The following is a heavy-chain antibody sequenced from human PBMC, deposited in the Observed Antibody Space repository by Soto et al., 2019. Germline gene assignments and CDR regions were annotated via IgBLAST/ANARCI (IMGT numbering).Heavy chain of an antibody. CDR2: IYYSGRT. J-gene: IGHJ6*04. CDR1: GGSVSSGSYY. V-gene: IGHV4-61*01. D-gene: IGHD3-10*01. CDR3: ARDIYGSGSSRNYYYYGMDV. Sequence: SETLSLTCTVSGGSVSSGSYYWIWIRQPPGKGLERMGYIYYSGRTNYNPSLKSRVTISVDTSKNQFSLKLSSVTAADTAVYYCARDIYGSGSSRNYYYYGMDVWGKGTTVTVPQ.